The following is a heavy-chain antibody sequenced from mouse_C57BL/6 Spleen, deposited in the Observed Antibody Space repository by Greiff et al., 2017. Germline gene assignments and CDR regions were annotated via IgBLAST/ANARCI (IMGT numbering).Heavy chain of an antibody. CDR1: GYTFTSYW. CDR3: ARGWFADYAMED. J-gene: IGHJ4*01. D-gene: IGHD2-2*01. Sequence: QVQLQQSGTELVKPGASVKLSCKASGYTFTSYWMHWVKQRPGQGLEWIGNINPSNGGTNYNEKFKSKATLTVDKSSSTAYMQLSSLTSEDSAVYYCARGWFADYAMEDWGQGTSVTVSS. V-gene: IGHV1-53*01. CDR2: INPSNGGT.